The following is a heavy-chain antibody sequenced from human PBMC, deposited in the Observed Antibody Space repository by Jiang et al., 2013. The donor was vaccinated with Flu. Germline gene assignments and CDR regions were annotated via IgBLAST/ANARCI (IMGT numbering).Heavy chain of an antibody. Sequence: GVVQPGRSLRLSCAASGFAFSSYGMQWVRQAPGKGLEWVAAISSDGGDKYYADSVKGRFTISRDNSKNTLYVQINSLRVEDTAVYYCARDGSYWGQGTLVTVSS. CDR1: GFAFSSYG. V-gene: IGHV3-33*05. J-gene: IGHJ4*02. CDR3: ARDGSY. CDR2: ISSDGGDK.